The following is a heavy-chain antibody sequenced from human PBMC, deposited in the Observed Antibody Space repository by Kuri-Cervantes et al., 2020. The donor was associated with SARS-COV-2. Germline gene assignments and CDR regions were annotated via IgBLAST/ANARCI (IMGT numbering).Heavy chain of an antibody. CDR3: TRDFHASSWYYYMDV. Sequence: SETLSLTCTVSGGSIDSDSYYWSWIRQPAGKGLEWIGRIYTSGTTNYSPSLKSRVTISADTSKNQFSLRLTSVTAADSAVYYCTRDFHASSWYYYMDVWGKGTTVTVSS. CDR2: IYTSGTT. J-gene: IGHJ6*03. CDR1: GGSIDSDSYY. D-gene: IGHD6-13*01. V-gene: IGHV4-61*02.